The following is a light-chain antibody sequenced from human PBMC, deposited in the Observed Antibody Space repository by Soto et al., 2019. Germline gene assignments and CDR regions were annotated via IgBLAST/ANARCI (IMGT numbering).Light chain of an antibody. J-gene: IGKJ4*01. Sequence: IQLTQSPSALSASIGDRVTITCRASQDINSYVAWYQQKPGKAPNLLIYEASILQRGVPSRFSGSNSGTDFTLTISSLQAEDFATYYCQQTRSYPSTFGGGTKVDI. CDR2: EAS. V-gene: IGKV1-9*01. CDR3: QQTRSYPST. CDR1: QDINSY.